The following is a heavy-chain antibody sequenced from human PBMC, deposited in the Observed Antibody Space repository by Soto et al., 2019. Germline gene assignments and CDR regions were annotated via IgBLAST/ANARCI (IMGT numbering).Heavy chain of an antibody. V-gene: IGHV4-4*02. Sequence: QVQLQESGPGLVKPSGTLSLTCAVSGDSISNSRWWTWVRQPPGKGLEWIGDIFHSGDTNYNPSLKSRVFISVDKSQNQFSLKVSSVTAADTAVYYCARDPPPPDYWGQGTLVTVSS. CDR1: GDSISNSRW. J-gene: IGHJ4*02. CDR2: IFHSGDT. CDR3: ARDPPPPDY.